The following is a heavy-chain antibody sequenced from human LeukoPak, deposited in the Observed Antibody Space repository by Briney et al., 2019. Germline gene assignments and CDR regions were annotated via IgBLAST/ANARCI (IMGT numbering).Heavy chain of an antibody. V-gene: IGHV4-59*01. J-gene: IGHJ4*02. CDR3: ARETDYVFY. Sequence: SETLSLTCTVSGGSISSYYWSWIRQPPGKGLEWIGYIYYSGSTNYNPSLKSRVTISVDTSKNQFSLKLSSVTAADTAVYYSARETDYVFYWGRGTLVTVSS. D-gene: IGHD3-16*01. CDR1: GGSISSYY. CDR2: IYYSGST.